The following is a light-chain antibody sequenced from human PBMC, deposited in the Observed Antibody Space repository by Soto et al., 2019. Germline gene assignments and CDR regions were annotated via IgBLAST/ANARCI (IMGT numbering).Light chain of an antibody. V-gene: IGLV2-14*03. CDR1: SSDVGGYNF. CDR3: SSYTSSSTYV. CDR2: DVI. Sequence: QSVLTQPASVSGSPGQSITISCTGTSSDVGGYNFASWYQQHPGKAPKLMIYDVINRPSGVSNRFSGSKSGNTASLTISGLQAEDEADYHCSSYTSSSTYVFGTGTKLTVL. J-gene: IGLJ1*01.